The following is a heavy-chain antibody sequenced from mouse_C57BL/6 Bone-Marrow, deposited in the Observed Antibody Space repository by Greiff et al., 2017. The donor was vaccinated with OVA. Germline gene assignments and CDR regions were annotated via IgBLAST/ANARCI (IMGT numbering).Heavy chain of an antibody. CDR1: GYTFTSYW. V-gene: IGHV1-64*01. J-gene: IGHJ3*01. CDR3: ARSEYYGNPWFAY. Sequence: VQLQESGAELVKPGASVKLSCKASGYTFTSYWMHWVKQRPGQGLEWIGMIHPNSGSTNYNEKFKSKATLTVDKSSSTAYMQLSSLTSEDSAVYYCARSEYYGNPWFAYWGQGTLVTVSA. CDR2: IHPNSGST. D-gene: IGHD2-1*01.